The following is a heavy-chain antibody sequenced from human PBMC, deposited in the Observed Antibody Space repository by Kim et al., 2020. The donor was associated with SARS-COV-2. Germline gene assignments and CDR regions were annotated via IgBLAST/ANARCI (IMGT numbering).Heavy chain of an antibody. CDR2: INWNGGST. CDR1: GFSFDNYG. CDR3: ARGFYQGPFDY. Sequence: GGSLRLSCAAASGFSFDNYGMSWVRQAPGNGLEWVSGINWNGGSTRYADSVKGRFTISRDNAKNSLYLQMNSLRGEDTAFYHCARGFYQGPFDYWGQGILVTVSS. D-gene: IGHD2-2*01. V-gene: IGHV3-20*01. J-gene: IGHJ4*02.